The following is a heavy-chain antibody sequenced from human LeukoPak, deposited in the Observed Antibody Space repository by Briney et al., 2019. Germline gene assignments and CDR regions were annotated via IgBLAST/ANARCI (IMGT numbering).Heavy chain of an antibody. V-gene: IGHV3-7*01. CDR3: ARDGRGGHNDF. CDR2: IREDGGHK. Sequence: GSLRLSCVASGFNFTNHWMSWVRPAPGKGLEWVANIREDGGHKNYVDSVKGRFTISRDNAKNSLFLQMDSLRVDDTALYYCARDGRGGHNDFWGQGTLITVSS. CDR1: GFNFTNHW. D-gene: IGHD4-23*01. J-gene: IGHJ4*02.